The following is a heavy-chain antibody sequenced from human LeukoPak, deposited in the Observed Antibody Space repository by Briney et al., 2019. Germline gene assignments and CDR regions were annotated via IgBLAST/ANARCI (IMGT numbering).Heavy chain of an antibody. CDR2: ISDDGNKK. Sequence: GRSLRLSCAASGFTFSSFAMHWVRQAPGKGLEWLAVISDDGNKKHFADSLKGRFTISRDNSKNTVYLQMNSLRPEDTAVYYCARDSPYCSSTSCYSDYWGQGTLVTVSS. J-gene: IGHJ4*02. CDR3: ARDSPYCSSTSCYSDY. CDR1: GFTFSSFA. V-gene: IGHV3-30-3*01. D-gene: IGHD2-2*02.